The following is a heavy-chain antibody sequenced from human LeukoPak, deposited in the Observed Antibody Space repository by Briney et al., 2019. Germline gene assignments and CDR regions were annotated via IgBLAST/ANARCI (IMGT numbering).Heavy chain of an antibody. CDR2: ISYDGSNK. Sequence: GGSLRLSCAASGFTFSRYGMHWVRQAPGKGLEWVAVISYDGSNKYYEDSVKGRFTISRDNTKNTLYLQMNSLRAEDTAVYYRAKSSFNSFDPWGQGTLVTVSS. V-gene: IGHV3-30*18. CDR1: GFTFSRYG. CDR3: AKSSFNSFDP. J-gene: IGHJ5*02. D-gene: IGHD4-23*01.